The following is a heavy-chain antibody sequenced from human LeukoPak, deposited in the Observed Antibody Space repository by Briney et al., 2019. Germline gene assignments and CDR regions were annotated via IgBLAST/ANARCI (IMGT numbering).Heavy chain of an antibody. Sequence: GGSLRLSCAASGFSFSGYSMHWVRQAPGKGLEWFSSISRSSNYKFYADSVKGRFTISRDNAKNSLYLQMNSLRAEDTAVYYCARDLIYGSGEYWGQGTLVTVSS. D-gene: IGHD3-10*01. J-gene: IGHJ4*02. V-gene: IGHV3-21*01. CDR3: ARDLIYGSGEY. CDR2: ISRSSNYK. CDR1: GFSFSGYS.